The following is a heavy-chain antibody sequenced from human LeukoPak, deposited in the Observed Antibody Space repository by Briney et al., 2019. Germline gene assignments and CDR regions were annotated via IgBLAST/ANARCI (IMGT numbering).Heavy chain of an antibody. V-gene: IGHV3-48*01. D-gene: IGHD2-15*01. CDR1: GCTFSSYS. Sequence: GGSLRLSCAASGCTFSSYSMNWVRQAPGKGLEWVSYISSSSSTIYYADSVKGRFTISRDNAKNSLYLQMNSLRAEDTAVYYCARGRIQDAFDIWGQGTMVTVSS. J-gene: IGHJ3*02. CDR2: ISSSSSTI. CDR3: ARGRIQDAFDI.